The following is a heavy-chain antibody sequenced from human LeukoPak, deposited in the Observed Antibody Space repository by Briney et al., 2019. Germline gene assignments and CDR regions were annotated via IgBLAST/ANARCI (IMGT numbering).Heavy chain of an antibody. CDR3: ARSISSVAHYDY. V-gene: IGHV4-4*02. CDR2: IYHSGST. D-gene: IGHD2-15*01. J-gene: IGHJ4*02. CDR1: GGSISSSNW. Sequence: SETLSLTCAVSGGSISSSNWWSWVRQPPGKGLEWIGEIYHSGSTNYNPSLKSRVTISVDESKNQFSLKLSSVTAADTAVYYCARSISSVAHYDYWGQGTLVTVSS.